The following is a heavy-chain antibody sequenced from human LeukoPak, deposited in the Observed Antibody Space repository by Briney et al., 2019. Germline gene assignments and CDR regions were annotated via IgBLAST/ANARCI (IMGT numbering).Heavy chain of an antibody. CDR3: ARVVVPAAMPIY. D-gene: IGHD2-2*01. V-gene: IGHV1-2*02. Sequence: GASVKVSCKASGYTFAGYYMHWVRQAPGQGLEWMGWINPNSGGTNYAQKFQGRVTMTRDTSISTAYMELSRLRSDDTAVYYCARVVVPAAMPIYWGQGTLVTVSS. CDR1: GYTFAGYY. CDR2: INPNSGGT. J-gene: IGHJ4*02.